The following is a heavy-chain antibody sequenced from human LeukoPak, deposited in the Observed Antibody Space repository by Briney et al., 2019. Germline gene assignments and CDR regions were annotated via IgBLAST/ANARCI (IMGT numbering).Heavy chain of an antibody. D-gene: IGHD3-3*01. CDR1: GGSISSSSYY. CDR3: ARHPYYDFWSGYYMGFDY. V-gene: IGHV4-39*01. J-gene: IGHJ4*02. Sequence: SETLSLTCTVSGGSISSSSYYWGWIRQPPGKGLEWIGSIYYSGSTYYNPSLKSRVTISVGTSKNQFSLKLSSVTAADTAVYYCARHPYYDFWSGYYMGFDYWGQGTLVTVSS. CDR2: IYYSGST.